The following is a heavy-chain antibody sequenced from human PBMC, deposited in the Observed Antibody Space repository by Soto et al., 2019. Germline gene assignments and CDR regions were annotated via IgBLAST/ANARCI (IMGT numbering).Heavy chain of an antibody. J-gene: IGHJ4*02. Sequence: QVQLVQSGAEAKMPGSSVKVSCKASGGTFSIYVLTWVRQAPGQGFEWMGGITPIFGTTTYAQKFQGRVTITADESTSTAYMELSGLTSEDTADYYCASNIVYTNVWGQGTRVTVSS. D-gene: IGHD2-21*01. CDR2: ITPIFGTT. CDR3: ASNIVYTNV. V-gene: IGHV1-69*01. CDR1: GGTFSIYV.